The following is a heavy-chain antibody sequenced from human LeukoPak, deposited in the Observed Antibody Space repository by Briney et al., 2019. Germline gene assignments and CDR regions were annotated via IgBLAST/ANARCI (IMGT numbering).Heavy chain of an antibody. V-gene: IGHV3-30-3*01. CDR2: ISYDGSNK. Sequence: GRSLRLSCAASGFTFSSYAMHWVRQAPGEGLEWVAVISYDGSNKYYADSVKGRFTISRDNSKNTLYLQMNSLRAEDTAVYYCARGWRQWLVRGWFDPWGQGTLVTVSS. CDR1: GFTFSSYA. CDR3: ARGWRQWLVRGWFDP. J-gene: IGHJ5*02. D-gene: IGHD6-19*01.